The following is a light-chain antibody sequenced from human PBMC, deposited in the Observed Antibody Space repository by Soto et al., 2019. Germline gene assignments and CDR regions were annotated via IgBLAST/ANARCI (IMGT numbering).Light chain of an antibody. CDR1: QSVSSNY. CDR3: QDYGSAPWT. Sequence: EIVLTQSPGTLSLSPGERGTLSCRASQSVSSNYLAGYQQKPGQAPPLLIYSAFSRATGIPGRFSGSGSGTDYTLTISGLEPEDFAVYYCQDYGSAPWTFGQGTKVESK. V-gene: IGKV3-20*01. CDR2: SAF. J-gene: IGKJ1*01.